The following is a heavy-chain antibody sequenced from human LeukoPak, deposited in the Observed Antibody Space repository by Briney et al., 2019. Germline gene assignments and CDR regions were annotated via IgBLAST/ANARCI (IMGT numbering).Heavy chain of an antibody. CDR2: ISWSSGSI. CDR3: AKDITEITYGMDV. D-gene: IGHD1-14*01. Sequence: GGSLRLSCAASGFNFDDYAMHWVRQAPGKGLEWVSGISWSSGSIGYADSVKGRFTISRDNAKNSLYLQMNSLRAEDTALYYCAKDITEITYGMDVWGQGTTVTVSS. CDR1: GFNFDDYA. V-gene: IGHV3-9*01. J-gene: IGHJ6*02.